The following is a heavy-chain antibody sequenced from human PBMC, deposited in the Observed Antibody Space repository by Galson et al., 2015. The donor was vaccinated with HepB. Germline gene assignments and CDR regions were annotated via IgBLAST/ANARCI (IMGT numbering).Heavy chain of an antibody. J-gene: IGHJ6*02. Sequence: SETLSLTCSVSGGSISSYYWSWIRQPPGKGLEWIGYIYYSGSTNYNPSLKSRVTIAVDTSMNQFSLQLSSVTAADTAVYYCARDAARGRDGMDVWGQGTTVTVSS. V-gene: IGHV4-59*01. CDR3: ARDAARGRDGMDV. CDR2: IYYSGST. D-gene: IGHD3-10*01. CDR1: GGSISSYY.